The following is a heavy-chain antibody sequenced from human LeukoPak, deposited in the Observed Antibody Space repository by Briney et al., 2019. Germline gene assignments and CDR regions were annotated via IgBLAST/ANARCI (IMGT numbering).Heavy chain of an antibody. CDR1: GGSFSGYY. Sequence: SETLSLTCAVYGGSFSGYYWTWIRQSPGKGLEWIGEINPSGSTYYNPSLKSRLTISRDTPKNQFSLRLSSVTAADTAVYYCARGRQEISMILVVMTGVSYYLDVWGIGTTVTVS. V-gene: IGHV4-34*01. D-gene: IGHD3-22*01. CDR2: INPSGST. J-gene: IGHJ6*03. CDR3: ARGRQEISMILVVMTGVSYYLDV.